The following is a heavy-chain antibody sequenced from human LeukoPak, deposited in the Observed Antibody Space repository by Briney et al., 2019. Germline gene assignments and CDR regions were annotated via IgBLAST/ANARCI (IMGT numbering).Heavy chain of an antibody. CDR2: VNHSGST. Sequence: YSSYEMNGLRQAPGKGLEWVGEVNHSGSTNYNPSLKSRVTISVDTSKNQFSLKLSSVTAADTAVYYCARGLGIAAAGSPSWGQGTLVTVSS. V-gene: IGHV4-34*01. CDR3: ARGLGIAAAGSPS. D-gene: IGHD6-13*01. J-gene: IGHJ4*02. CDR1: YSSYE.